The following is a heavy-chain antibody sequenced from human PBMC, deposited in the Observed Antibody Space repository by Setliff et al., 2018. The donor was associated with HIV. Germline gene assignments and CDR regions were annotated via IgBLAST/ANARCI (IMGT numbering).Heavy chain of an antibody. CDR3: AREHDSLTGYSFDF. J-gene: IGHJ4*01. CDR2: MNPNSGVS. Sequence: ASVKVSCKASATFTNVDIHWLRRPTGQGLEWMGWMNPNSGVSGYGQKFQGRVTITIDTSASTAYMELSSLRSEDTAVYYCAREHDSLTGYSFDFWGHGTLVTVSS. D-gene: IGHD3-9*01. CDR1: ATFTNVD. V-gene: IGHV1-8*01.